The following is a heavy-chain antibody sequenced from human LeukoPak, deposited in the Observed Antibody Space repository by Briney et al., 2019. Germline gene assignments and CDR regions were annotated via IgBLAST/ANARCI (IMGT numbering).Heavy chain of an antibody. D-gene: IGHD1-1*01. Sequence: GASVKVSCRASGYTFTSYDINWVRQATGEGLEWMGWMNPNSGNTGYAQKFQGRVTMTRNTSISTAYMELSSLRSEDTAVYYCARGVQGPLGDWFDPWGQGTLVTVSS. V-gene: IGHV1-8*01. CDR3: ARGVQGPLGDWFDP. CDR2: MNPNSGNT. CDR1: GYTFTSYD. J-gene: IGHJ5*02.